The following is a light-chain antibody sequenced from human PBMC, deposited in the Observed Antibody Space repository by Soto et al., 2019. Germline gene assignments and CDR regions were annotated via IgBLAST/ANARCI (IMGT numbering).Light chain of an antibody. CDR2: AAS. V-gene: IGKV1-27*01. Sequence: DIQMTQSPSSLSASVGDRVTITCRASQDISNYLAWYQQKPGKVPKLLIYAASSLQSGVPPRFSGSGSGTDFNLTISSLQTEDFATYYCQKYNSAPYTFGQVTKLDIK. J-gene: IGKJ2*01. CDR3: QKYNSAPYT. CDR1: QDISNY.